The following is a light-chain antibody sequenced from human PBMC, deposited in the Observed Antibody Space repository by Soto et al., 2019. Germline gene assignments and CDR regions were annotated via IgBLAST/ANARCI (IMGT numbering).Light chain of an antibody. CDR1: SSDVGGYNY. V-gene: IGLV2-8*01. J-gene: IGLJ2*01. CDR3: SSYTSSSTVV. Sequence: QSALTQPPSASASPGPSVTISCTGTSSDVGGYNYVSWYQQRPGKAPKLMIYEVSQRPSGVPDRFSGSKSGNTATLTVSGLQAEDEADYYCSSYTSSSTVVFGGGTQLTVL. CDR2: EVS.